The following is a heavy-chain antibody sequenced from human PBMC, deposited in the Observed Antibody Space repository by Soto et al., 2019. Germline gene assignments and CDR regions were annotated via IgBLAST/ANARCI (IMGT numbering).Heavy chain of an antibody. J-gene: IGHJ4*02. CDR1: GFTFSGSA. D-gene: IGHD6-19*01. CDR2: IRSKANSYAT. Sequence: GGSLRLSCAASGFTFSGSAMHWVRQASGKGLEWVGRIRSKANSYATAYAASVKGRFTISRDDSKNTAYLQMNSLKTEDMAVYYCTRPNEWLVFDYWGQGTLVTVSS. V-gene: IGHV3-73*01. CDR3: TRPNEWLVFDY.